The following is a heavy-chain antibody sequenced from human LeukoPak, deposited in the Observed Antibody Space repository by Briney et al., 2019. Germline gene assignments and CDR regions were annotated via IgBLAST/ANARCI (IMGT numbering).Heavy chain of an antibody. CDR3: ATHDTTVGVF. Sequence: GESLRLSCAASGFSLSRNAMNLLRQTPGKGLEWVSGVGGTNVDTSYAASVKGRFTISRDNSRNTAYLVMNNLRAEDTAVYYCATHDTTVGVFWGQGTLVTVSS. J-gene: IGHJ4*02. CDR1: GFSLSRNA. D-gene: IGHD1-26*01. V-gene: IGHV3-23*01. CDR2: VGGTNVDT.